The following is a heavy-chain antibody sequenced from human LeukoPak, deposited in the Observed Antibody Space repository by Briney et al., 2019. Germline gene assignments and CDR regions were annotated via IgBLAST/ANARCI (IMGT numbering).Heavy chain of an antibody. CDR3: ARELLNTLPLSYSMDV. CDR2: ISLSGSPI. Sequence: PGGSLRLSCAASGFNFDKYNMNWVRQAPGKGLEWISYISLSGSPIYYADSVKGLFTISRDNAKNSLYLQMNSLRAEDTAVYYCARELLNTLPLSYSMDVWGKGATVIVSS. J-gene: IGHJ6*03. CDR1: GFNFDKYN. V-gene: IGHV3-48*04. D-gene: IGHD4/OR15-4a*01.